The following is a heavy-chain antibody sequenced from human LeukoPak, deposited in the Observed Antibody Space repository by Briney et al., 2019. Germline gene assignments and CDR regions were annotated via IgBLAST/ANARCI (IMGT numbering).Heavy chain of an antibody. CDR3: ARDNSVGDIAWWFDP. V-gene: IGHV1-46*01. D-gene: IGHD1-26*01. J-gene: IGHJ5*02. Sequence: GESLKISCKASGYTFINHWMHWVRQAPGQGLEWVGLINPTGTATLYAQKFQGRITLTRDMSATTDYMELSSLTSEDTAVYYCARDNSVGDIAWWFDPWGQGTLVTVSS. CDR2: INPTGTAT. CDR1: GYTFINHW.